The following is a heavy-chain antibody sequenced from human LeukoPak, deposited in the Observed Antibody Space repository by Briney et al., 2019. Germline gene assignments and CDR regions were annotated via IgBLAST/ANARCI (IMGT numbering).Heavy chain of an antibody. CDR2: INHSGST. CDR1: GGSFSGYY. J-gene: IGHJ4*02. Sequence: PSETLSLTCAVYGGSFSGYYWSWIRQPPGKGLEWIGEINHSGSTNYNPSLKSRVTISVDTSKNQFSLKLSSVTAADTAVYYCARGPTHFDYGGQGTLVTVSS. CDR3: ARGPTHFDY. V-gene: IGHV4-34*01. D-gene: IGHD4-17*01.